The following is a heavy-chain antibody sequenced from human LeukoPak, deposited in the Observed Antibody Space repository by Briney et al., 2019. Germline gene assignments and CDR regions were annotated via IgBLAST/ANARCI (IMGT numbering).Heavy chain of an antibody. Sequence: GGSLRLSCAASGFTCSSYWMSWVRQAPGKGLEWVANIKQDGSEKYYVDSVKGRFTISRDNAKNSLYLQMNSLRAEDTAVYYCAREQYCSSTSCYPLGTYYFDYWGQGTLVTVSS. CDR3: AREQYCSSTSCYPLGTYYFDY. CDR1: GFTCSSYW. J-gene: IGHJ4*02. CDR2: IKQDGSEK. D-gene: IGHD2-2*01. V-gene: IGHV3-7*01.